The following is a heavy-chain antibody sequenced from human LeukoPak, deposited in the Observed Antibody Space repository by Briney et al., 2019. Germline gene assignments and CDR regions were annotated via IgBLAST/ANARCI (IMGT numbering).Heavy chain of an antibody. V-gene: IGHV3-64*01. CDR2: ISSNGGST. D-gene: IGHD3-22*01. J-gene: IGHJ4*02. CDR1: GFTFSSYA. Sequence: GGSLRLSCAASGFTFSSYAMHWVRQAPGKGLEYVSAISSNGGSTYYANSVKGRFTISRDDSKNTLYLQMNSLKTEDTAVYYCTTPPYYYDSSGKINDYWGQGTLVTVSS. CDR3: TTPPYYYDSSGKINDY.